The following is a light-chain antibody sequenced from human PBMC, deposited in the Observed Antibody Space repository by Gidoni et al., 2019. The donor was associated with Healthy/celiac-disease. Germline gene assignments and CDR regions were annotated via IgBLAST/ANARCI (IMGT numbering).Light chain of an antibody. CDR3: QQSYSAPLT. CDR2: AAS. J-gene: IGKJ4*01. Sequence: DIQMTQSPSSLSASIGDRVTITCRASQSIRNYLHWYQKKPEKAPKLLIYAASSLQSGVPSRFSGRGSGTDFTLPISSLQPEDFATYYCQQSYSAPLTFGGGTKVEIK. V-gene: IGKV1-39*01. CDR1: QSIRNY.